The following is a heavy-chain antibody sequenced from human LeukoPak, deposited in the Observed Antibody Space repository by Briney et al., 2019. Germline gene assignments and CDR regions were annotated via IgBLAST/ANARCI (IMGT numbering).Heavy chain of an antibody. CDR1: GFTFSDHY. V-gene: IGHV3-11*01. J-gene: IGHJ5*02. CDR2: IGSGGSIK. Sequence: GGSLRLSCAASGFTFSDHYMSWIRQAPGKGLEWLSCIGSGGSIKHYADSVKGRFTISRDNAKNSLYLQMNSLRAEDTAVYYCARGAGPLFDPWGQGTLVTVSS. CDR3: ARGAGPLFDP.